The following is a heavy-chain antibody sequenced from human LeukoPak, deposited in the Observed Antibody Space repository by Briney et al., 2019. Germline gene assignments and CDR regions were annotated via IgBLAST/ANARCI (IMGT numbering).Heavy chain of an antibody. CDR1: GFTFSSHA. J-gene: IGHJ4*02. Sequence: GGSLRLSCAVSGFTFSSHAMHWVRQAPGKGLEWVAVISFEGNNKYYADSVKGRFSVSRDNSKNTLYLQMNSLKPEDTAVYYCASEGDNILTGHPFDYWGQGTLVTVSS. CDR2: ISFEGNNK. D-gene: IGHD3-9*01. CDR3: ASEGDNILTGHPFDY. V-gene: IGHV3-30-3*01.